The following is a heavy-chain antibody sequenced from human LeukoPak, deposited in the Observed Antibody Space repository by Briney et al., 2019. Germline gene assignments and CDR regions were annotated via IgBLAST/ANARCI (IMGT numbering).Heavy chain of an antibody. CDR1: GFTFKDYW. CDR3: ATYDNWVAGDV. Sequence: PGGSLRLSCAASGFTFKDYWMSWVRQAPGKGPEWVANINKEGNEEHFVDSVKGRFTVSRDNAKNSLFLQMNSLRVEDTAVYYCATYDNWVAGDVWGQGTTVSVYS. J-gene: IGHJ6*02. D-gene: IGHD1-1*01. V-gene: IGHV3-7*01. CDR2: INKEGNEE.